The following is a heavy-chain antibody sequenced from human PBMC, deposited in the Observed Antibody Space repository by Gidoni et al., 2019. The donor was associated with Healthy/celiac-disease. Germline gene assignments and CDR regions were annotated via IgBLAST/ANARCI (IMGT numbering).Heavy chain of an antibody. CDR3: ARDSLIAADYYYGMDV. Sequence: QVQLVQSGAEVKKPGASVKVSCKASGYTVTSSGISWVRQAPGQGLEWMGWISAYNGNTNYAQKLQGRVTMTTDTSTSTAYMELRSWRADDTAVYYCARDSLIAADYYYGMDVWGQGTTVTVSS. J-gene: IGHJ6*02. D-gene: IGHD6-13*01. CDR1: GYTVTSSG. CDR2: ISAYNGNT. V-gene: IGHV1-18*01.